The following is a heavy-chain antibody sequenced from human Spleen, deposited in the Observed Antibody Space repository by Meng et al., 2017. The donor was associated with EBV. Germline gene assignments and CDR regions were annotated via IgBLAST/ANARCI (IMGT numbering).Heavy chain of an antibody. CDR1: GASVTSVNFS. V-gene: IGHV4-61*01. D-gene: IGHD3-16*01. J-gene: IGHJ4*02. CDR3: ARDVRPLGDLGL. Sequence: QLRQSCPCLVNPAETLSLICTVCGASVTSVNFSWTWIRQPTEKGLEWVGSIDHSGSTDYNPSLKSRVTISVDTSNNQISLDLNSVTAADTAVYFCARDVRPLGDLGLWGQGTLVTVSS. CDR2: IDHSGST.